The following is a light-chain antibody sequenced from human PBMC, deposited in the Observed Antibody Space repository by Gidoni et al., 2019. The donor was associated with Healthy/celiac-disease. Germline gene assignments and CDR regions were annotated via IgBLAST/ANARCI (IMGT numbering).Light chain of an antibody. Sequence: SYELTQPPSVSVSPGQPASITCSGDKLGDKYACWYQQKPGQSPVLVIYPDSKRPSGIPERFSGSNSGNTATLTISGTQAMDEADYYCQAWDSSTVVFGGGTKLTVL. CDR2: PDS. V-gene: IGLV3-1*01. CDR3: QAWDSSTVV. J-gene: IGLJ2*01. CDR1: KLGDKY.